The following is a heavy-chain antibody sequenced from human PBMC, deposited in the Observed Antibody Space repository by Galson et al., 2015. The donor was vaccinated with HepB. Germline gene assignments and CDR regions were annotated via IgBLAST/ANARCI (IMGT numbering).Heavy chain of an antibody. D-gene: IGHD2-2*02. Sequence: ETLSLTCAVYGGSFSGYYWRWIRQPPGKGLEWIGEINHSGSTNYNPSLKSRVTISVDTSKNQFSLKLSSVTAADTAVYYCARVTGRVGYCSSTSCYTSTRYFDLWGRGTLVTVSP. J-gene: IGHJ2*01. CDR3: ARVTGRVGYCSSTSCYTSTRYFDL. CDR1: GGSFSGYY. V-gene: IGHV4-34*01. CDR2: INHSGST.